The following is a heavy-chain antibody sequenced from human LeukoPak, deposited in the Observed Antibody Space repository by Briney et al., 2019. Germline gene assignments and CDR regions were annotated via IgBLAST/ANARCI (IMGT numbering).Heavy chain of an antibody. CDR1: GGSFSGYY. D-gene: IGHD3-10*01. CDR2: INHSGST. J-gene: IGHJ6*03. CDR3: ARAVGAGSFQTYYYYMDV. V-gene: IGHV4-34*01. Sequence: SETLSLTCAVYGGSFSGYYWSWVRQPPGKGLEWVGEINHSGSTNYNPSLKSRVTISVDTSKNQFSLKLSSVTAADTAVYYCARAVGAGSFQTYYYYMDVWGKGTTVTISS.